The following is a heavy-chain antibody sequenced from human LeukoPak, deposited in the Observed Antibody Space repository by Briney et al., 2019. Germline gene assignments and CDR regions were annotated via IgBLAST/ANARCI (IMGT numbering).Heavy chain of an antibody. V-gene: IGHV3-66*02. Sequence: GSLRLSCAASGFTVSSNYMSWVRQAPGKGLEWVSVIYSGGSTYYADSVKGRFTISRDNSMNTLYLQMNSLRAEDTAVYYCARDLRLTTIFGVVSNWGQGTLVTVSS. CDR3: ARDLRLTTIFGVVSN. J-gene: IGHJ4*02. CDR2: IYSGGST. CDR1: GFTVSSNY. D-gene: IGHD3-3*01.